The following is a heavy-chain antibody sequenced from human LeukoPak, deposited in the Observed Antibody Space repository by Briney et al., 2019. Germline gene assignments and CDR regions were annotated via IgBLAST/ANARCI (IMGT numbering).Heavy chain of an antibody. V-gene: IGHV3-7*05. D-gene: IGHD6-19*01. CDR2: IKQDGSEI. CDR1: GFIFDNFW. CDR3: ARDMSFSTSGWYGELDN. Sequence: GGSLRLSCAASGFIFDNFWMSWVHQAPGKGLEWVANIKQDGSEIYYVDSVKGRFTISRDNAKNSLYLQMNSLRAEDTALYYCARDMSFSTSGWYGELDNWGQGTLVTVSS. J-gene: IGHJ4*02.